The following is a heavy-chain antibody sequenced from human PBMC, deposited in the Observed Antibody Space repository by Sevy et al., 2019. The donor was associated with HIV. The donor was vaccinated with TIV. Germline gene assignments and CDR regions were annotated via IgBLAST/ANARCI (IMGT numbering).Heavy chain of an antibody. CDR3: ASRYCSSTSCYFYYYYGMDV. D-gene: IGHD2-2*01. CDR1: GGTFSSYA. J-gene: IGHJ6*02. V-gene: IGHV1-69*13. CDR2: IIPIFGTA. Sequence: ASVKVSCKASGGTFSSYAISWVRQAPGQGLEWMGGIIPIFGTANYAQKFQGRVTITADESTSTAYMELGSLRSEDTAVYYCASRYCSSTSCYFYYYYGMDVWGQGTTVTVSS.